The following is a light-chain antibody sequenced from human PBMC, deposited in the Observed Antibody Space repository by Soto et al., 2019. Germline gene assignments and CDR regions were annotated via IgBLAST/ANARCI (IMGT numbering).Light chain of an antibody. CDR1: QSVSSSY. CDR2: LAY. CDR3: QQYGDSPPRYT. V-gene: IGKV3-20*01. J-gene: IGKJ2*01. Sequence: EIVLTQSPGTLSLSPGERATLSCRASQSVSSSYLSWYQQKPGQAPRLLIYLAYTRATGIPDRFSGSGSGTDFTLTISRLEPEDFAVYYCQQYGDSPPRYTFGQGTKLEIK.